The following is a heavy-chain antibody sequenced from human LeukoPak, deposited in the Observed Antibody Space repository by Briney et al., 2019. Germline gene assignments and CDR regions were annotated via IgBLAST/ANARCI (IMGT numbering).Heavy chain of an antibody. D-gene: IGHD6-19*01. CDR2: VYRSGSI. J-gene: IGHJ4*02. V-gene: IGHV4-39*01. Sequence: SESLSLTCTVSGDSLTTSSNYWGWLRHLPGKGLEWFGSVYRSGSIYYNPSLKSRVTISVDTSKNQFTLNLTSVTAADTAVYHCARRGTSGWAYYFDFWGPGSLLTVSS. CDR3: ARRGTSGWAYYFDF. CDR1: GDSLTTSSNY.